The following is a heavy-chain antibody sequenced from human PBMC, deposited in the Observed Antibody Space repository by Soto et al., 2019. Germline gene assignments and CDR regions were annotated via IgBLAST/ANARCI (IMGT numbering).Heavy chain of an antibody. Sequence: PSETLSLTCTVSGGSISSYYWSWIRQPPGKGLEWIGYIYYSGSTNYNPSLKSRVTISVDTSKNQFSLKLSSVTAADTAVYYCALDGVGLRYYYYMDVRGKRTTVTGSS. CDR3: ALDGVGLRYYYYMDV. J-gene: IGHJ6*03. CDR1: GGSISSYY. V-gene: IGHV4-59*01. CDR2: IYYSGST. D-gene: IGHD4-17*01.